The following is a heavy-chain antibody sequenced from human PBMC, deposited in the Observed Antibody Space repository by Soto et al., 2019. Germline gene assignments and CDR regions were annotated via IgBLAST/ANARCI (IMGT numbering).Heavy chain of an antibody. J-gene: IGHJ4*02. Sequence: ESGGGVVQPGRSLRLSCVASGFTFSNNGIHWVRQAPGKGLEWVAVISSDGSKKYYADSVKGRFTISRDNSKNTLYLQMNSLRADDTAVYYCAMDLYGGSSRFDYWGQGTLVTVSS. CDR1: GFTFSNNG. CDR2: ISSDGSKK. V-gene: IGHV3-30*03. CDR3: AMDLYGGSSRFDY. D-gene: IGHD2-15*01.